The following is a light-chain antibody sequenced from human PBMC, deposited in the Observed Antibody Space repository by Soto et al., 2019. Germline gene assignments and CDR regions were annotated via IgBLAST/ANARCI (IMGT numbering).Light chain of an antibody. CDR3: TSFTSSSTLPDV. V-gene: IGLV2-14*01. Sequence: QSVLTQPASVSGSPGQSITISCPGTSSDVGGYESVSWYQQHPGKAPNLMIYAVSNRPSGISTRFSGSKSGNTAALTISGLQADDEADYYCTSFTSSSTLPDVFGTGTKLTVL. CDR2: AVS. J-gene: IGLJ1*01. CDR1: SSDVGGYES.